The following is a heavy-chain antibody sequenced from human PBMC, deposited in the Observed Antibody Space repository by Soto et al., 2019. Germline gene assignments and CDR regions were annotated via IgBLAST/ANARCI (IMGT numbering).Heavy chain of an antibody. CDR3: AKDVYGRGHVDY. CDR2: ISYDGSNK. Sequence: GGSLRLSCAASGFTFSDYSMNWVRQAPGKGLEWVAVISYDGSNKYYADSVKGRFTISRDNSKNTLYLQMNSLRAEDTAVYYCAKDVYGRGHVDYWGQGTLVTVSS. D-gene: IGHD5-12*01. V-gene: IGHV3-30*18. CDR1: GFTFSDYS. J-gene: IGHJ4*02.